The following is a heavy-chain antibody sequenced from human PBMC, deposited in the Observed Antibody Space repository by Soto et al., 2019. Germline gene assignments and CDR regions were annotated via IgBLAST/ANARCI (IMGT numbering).Heavy chain of an antibody. D-gene: IGHD6-13*01. CDR2: IGTAGDT. CDR3: AKSQEIGTHFFDS. J-gene: IGHJ4*02. CDR1: GLTFSGFD. Sequence: GGSLRLSCEASGLTFSGFDMHWVRQPTGKGLEWVSSIGTAGDTYYAVSVKGRFTISRDNAKNSLSLQMNSLRAGDMAVYFCAKSQEIGTHFFDSWGQGTQVTVSS. V-gene: IGHV3-13*01.